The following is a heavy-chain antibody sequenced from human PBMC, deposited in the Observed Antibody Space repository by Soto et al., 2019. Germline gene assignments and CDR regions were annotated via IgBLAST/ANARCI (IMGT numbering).Heavy chain of an antibody. CDR3: AREWKPYYYYGMDV. V-gene: IGHV3-30-3*01. D-gene: IGHD1-1*01. J-gene: IGHJ6*02. Sequence: GGSLRLSCAASGFTFSSYAMHWVRQAPGKGLEWVAVISYDGSNKYYADSVKGRFTISRDNSKNTLYLQMNSLRAEDTAVYYWAREWKPYYYYGMDVWGQGTTVT. CDR2: ISYDGSNK. CDR1: GFTFSSYA.